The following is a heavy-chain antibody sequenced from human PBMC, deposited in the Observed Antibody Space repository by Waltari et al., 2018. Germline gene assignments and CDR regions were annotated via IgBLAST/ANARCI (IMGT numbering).Heavy chain of an antibody. V-gene: IGHV3-72*01. J-gene: IGHJ4*02. CDR1: GFTFSDHY. D-gene: IGHD6-13*01. CDR2: TRNKANSYTT. Sequence: EVQLVESGGGLVQPGGSLRLSCAASGFTFSDHYMDWVRQAPGKGCEWVGRTRNKANSYTTEYAASVKGRFTISRDDSKNSLYLQMNSLKTEDTAVYYCVLVDYWGQGTLVTVSS. CDR3: VLVDY.